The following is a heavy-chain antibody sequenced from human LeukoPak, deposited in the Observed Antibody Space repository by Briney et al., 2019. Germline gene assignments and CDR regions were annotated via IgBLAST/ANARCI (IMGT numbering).Heavy chain of an antibody. CDR1: GGSINSGNYY. CDR3: ARGGSGLSFDP. D-gene: IGHD5-12*01. CDR2: IDTSGTT. Sequence: SETLSLTCTVSGGSINSGNYYWSWIRQPAGKGPEWIGRIDTSGTTSYNPSLKSRVTISVDTSKNQFSLKLRSVTAADTAVYYCARGGSGLSFDPWGQGTLVTVSS. V-gene: IGHV4-61*02. J-gene: IGHJ5*02.